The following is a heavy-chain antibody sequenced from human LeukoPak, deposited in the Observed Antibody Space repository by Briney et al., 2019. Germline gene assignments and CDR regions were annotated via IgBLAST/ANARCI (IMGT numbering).Heavy chain of an antibody. CDR3: ARVNYYGSGSLDY. D-gene: IGHD3-10*01. J-gene: IGHJ4*02. CDR2: IIPIFGTA. V-gene: IGHV1-69*13. CDR1: GGTFSSYA. Sequence: SVKVSCKASGGTFSSYAISWVRQAPGQGLEWMGGIIPIFGTANYAQKFQGRVTITADESTSTAYMELSSLRSEDTAVYYCARVNYYGSGSLDYWGQGTLVTVSS.